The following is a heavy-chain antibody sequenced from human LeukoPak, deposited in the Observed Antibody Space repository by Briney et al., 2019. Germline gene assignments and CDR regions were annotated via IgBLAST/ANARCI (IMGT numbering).Heavy chain of an antibody. CDR2: IYFSGST. CDR1: SGSISSTSYY. V-gene: IGHV4-39*01. J-gene: IGHJ5*02. CDR3: ARQGYNTYRFAP. Sequence: PSETLSLTCTVSSGSISSTSYYWGWIRQPPGKGLEWIGSIYFSGSTYYNPSLKSRVTISVDTSKDQFSLKLSSVTAADTAVYYCARQGYNTYRFAPWGQGTLVTVSS. D-gene: IGHD1-14*01.